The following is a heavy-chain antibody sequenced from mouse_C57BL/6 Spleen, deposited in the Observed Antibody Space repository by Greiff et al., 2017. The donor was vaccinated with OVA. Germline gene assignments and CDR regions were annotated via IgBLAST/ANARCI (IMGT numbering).Heavy chain of an antibody. D-gene: IGHD1-1*01. J-gene: IGHJ2*01. Sequence: QVQLQQPGAELVKPGASVKLSCKASGYTFTSYWMQWVKQRPGQGLEWIGEIDPSDSYTNYNQKFKGKATLTVDTSSSTAYMQLSSLTSEDSAVYYCARTALLHHCDYWGQGTTLTVSS. CDR3: ARTALLHHCDY. V-gene: IGHV1-50*01. CDR2: IDPSDSYT. CDR1: GYTFTSYW.